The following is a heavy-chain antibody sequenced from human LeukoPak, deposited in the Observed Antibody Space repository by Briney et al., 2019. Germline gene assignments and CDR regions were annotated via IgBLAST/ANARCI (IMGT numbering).Heavy chain of an antibody. D-gene: IGHD2-15*01. CDR3: ARDGSGAHNWFDP. CDR2: IYYSGST. Sequence: SETLSLTCTVSGGSISSYYWSWIRQPPGKGLEWIGYIYYSGSTNYNPSLKSRVTISVDTSKNQFSLKLSSVTAADTAVYYCARDGSGAHNWFDPWGRGTLVTVSS. V-gene: IGHV4-59*01. J-gene: IGHJ5*02. CDR1: GGSISSYY.